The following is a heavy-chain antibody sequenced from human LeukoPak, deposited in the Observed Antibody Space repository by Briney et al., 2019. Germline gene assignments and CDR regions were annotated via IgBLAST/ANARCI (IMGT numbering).Heavy chain of an antibody. V-gene: IGHV4-4*02. Sequence: PSETLSLTCTVSGDSITSSHWWSWIRQSPGKGLEWIGNTYHSDYTNYNPSLKGRATISVDKSKNQLSLKVISVTAADTAMYYCARDSRSTADAFDIWGQGTMVTVSS. J-gene: IGHJ3*02. CDR1: GDSITSSHW. CDR3: ARDSRSTADAFDI. D-gene: IGHD5/OR15-5a*01. CDR2: TYHSDYT.